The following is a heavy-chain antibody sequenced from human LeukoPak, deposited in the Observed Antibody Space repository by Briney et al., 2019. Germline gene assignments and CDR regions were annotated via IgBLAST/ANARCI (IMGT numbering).Heavy chain of an antibody. Sequence: SETLSLTCTVSGGSISSYYWSWIRQPPGKGLEWIGYIYYSGSTNYNPSLKSRVTISVDTSKNQFSLKLCSVTAADTAVYYCASNIYDSSGYYYSNDAFDVWGQGTMVTVSS. CDR3: ASNIYDSSGYYYSNDAFDV. V-gene: IGHV4-59*01. CDR1: GGSISSYY. J-gene: IGHJ3*01. D-gene: IGHD3-22*01. CDR2: IYYSGST.